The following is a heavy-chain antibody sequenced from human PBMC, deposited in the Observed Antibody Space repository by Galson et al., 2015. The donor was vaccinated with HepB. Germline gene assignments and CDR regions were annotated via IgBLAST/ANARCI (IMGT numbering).Heavy chain of an antibody. D-gene: IGHD4-17*01. V-gene: IGHV1-69*13. CDR2: IIPIFGTA. J-gene: IGHJ2*01. CDR3: ARGGRIAAAGSGGANGDYGDYVPPDWYFDL. CDR1: GGTFSSYA. Sequence: SVKVSCKASGGTFSSYAISWVRQAPGQGLEWMGGIIPIFGTANYAQKFQGRVTITADESTSTAYMELSSLRSEDTAVYYCARGGRIAAAGSGGANGDYGDYVPPDWYFDLWGRGTLVTVSS.